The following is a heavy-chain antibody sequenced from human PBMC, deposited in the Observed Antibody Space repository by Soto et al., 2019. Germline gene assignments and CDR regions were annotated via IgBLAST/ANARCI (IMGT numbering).Heavy chain of an antibody. Sequence: QVQLVQSGAEVKKPGSSVKVSCTASGGTFSRYGFTWVRQAPGQGFQWMGGIIPIFGTTHYEQNFQGRISITADEPTSTVYMELSSLRSDDTAIYFCARTYYQWEALHYFDFWGQGTLVTVSS. V-gene: IGHV1-69*01. CDR3: ARTYYQWEALHYFDF. CDR1: GGTFSRYG. CDR2: IIPIFGTT. D-gene: IGHD1-26*01. J-gene: IGHJ4*02.